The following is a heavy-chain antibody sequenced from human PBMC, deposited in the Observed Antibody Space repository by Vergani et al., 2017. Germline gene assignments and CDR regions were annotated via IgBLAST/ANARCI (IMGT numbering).Heavy chain of an antibody. V-gene: IGHV3-23*01. D-gene: IGHD3-10*01. CDR1: GFTFSSYA. CDR2: ISGSGGST. Sequence: EVQLLESGGGLVQPGGSLRLSCAASGFTFSSYAMSWVRQAPGKGLEWVSAISGSGGSTYYADSVKGRFTISRDNSKNTLYLQMNSLRAEDTAVYYCAKPSVYYCSGSYSDWFDPWGQGTLVTVSS. CDR3: AKPSVYYCSGSYSDWFDP. J-gene: IGHJ5*02.